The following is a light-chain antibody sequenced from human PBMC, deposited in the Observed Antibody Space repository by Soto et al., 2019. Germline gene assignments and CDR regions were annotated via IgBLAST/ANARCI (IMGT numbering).Light chain of an antibody. V-gene: IGKV3-20*01. CDR3: QQYGSSPGT. CDR1: QSVDSSF. J-gene: IGKJ1*01. CDR2: GTS. Sequence: EIVLTQSPGTLSLSPGERATLSCRASQSVDSSFVAWFQQKPGQAPRLLIYGTSSRATGIPDRFSGSGSGTDFTLTINGLEPEDFAMYFCQQYGSSPGTFGQGTKVDIK.